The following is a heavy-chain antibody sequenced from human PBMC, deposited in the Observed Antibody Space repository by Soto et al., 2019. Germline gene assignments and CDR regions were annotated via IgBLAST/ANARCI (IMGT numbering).Heavy chain of an antibody. CDR3: ARALGRYDEVRDYYYYSGMDV. Sequence: QVQPVQSGAEVKKPGASVKVSCKASGYTFTSYAMHWVRQAPGQRLEWMGWINAGNGNTKYSQKFQGRVTITRDTSASTDYMELSSLRSEDTAVYYCARALGRYDEVRDYYYYSGMDVWGQGTTVTVSS. D-gene: IGHD3-10*01. CDR1: GYTFTSYA. J-gene: IGHJ6*02. V-gene: IGHV1-3*01. CDR2: INAGNGNT.